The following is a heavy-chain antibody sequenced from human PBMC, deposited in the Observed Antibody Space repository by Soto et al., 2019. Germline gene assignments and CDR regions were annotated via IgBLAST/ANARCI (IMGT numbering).Heavy chain of an antibody. Sequence: QVQLVQSGAEVKEPGSSVKVSCKVSGDTFTSYSINWVRQAPGQGLEWMGGIIPIFGTPTYALKFQGRVTITADDSTSTAYMELSSLSSDDTAVYYCAREVPLVLMAGPFWGQGTLVTVSS. CDR2: IIPIFGTP. CDR3: AREVPLVLMAGPF. J-gene: IGHJ1*01. CDR1: GDTFTSYS. V-gene: IGHV1-69*01. D-gene: IGHD2-8*01.